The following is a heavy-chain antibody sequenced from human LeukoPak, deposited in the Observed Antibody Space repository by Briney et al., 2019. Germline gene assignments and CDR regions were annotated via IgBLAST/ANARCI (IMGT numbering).Heavy chain of an antibody. V-gene: IGHV4-39*01. CDR2: IYYSGST. Sequence: SETLSLTCTVSGGSISSSSYYWGWIRQPPGKGLEWIGSIYYSGSTYYNPSLKSRVTISVDTSKNQFSLKLSSVTAADTAVYYCARHKMGMYQIDYWGQGTLVTVSS. D-gene: IGHD7-27*01. CDR3: ARHKMGMYQIDY. J-gene: IGHJ4*02. CDR1: GGSISSSSYY.